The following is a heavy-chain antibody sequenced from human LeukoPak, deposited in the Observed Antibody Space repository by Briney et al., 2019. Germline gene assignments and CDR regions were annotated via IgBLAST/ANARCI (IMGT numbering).Heavy chain of an antibody. CDR3: AKEISVAGMFDY. CDR2: IASDGGMK. Sequence: GGSLRLSCAASGFTFSSYGMHWVRQVPGKGLEWVAVIASDGGMKYYADSMKGRFTISRDNSKNTLYLKVDRLRAEDTAVYYCAKEISVAGMFDYWGQGTLVTVSS. CDR1: GFTFSSYG. J-gene: IGHJ4*02. D-gene: IGHD6-19*01. V-gene: IGHV3-30*18.